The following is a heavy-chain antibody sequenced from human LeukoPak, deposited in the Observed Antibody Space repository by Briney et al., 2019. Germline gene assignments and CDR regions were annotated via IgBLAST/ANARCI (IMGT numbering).Heavy chain of an antibody. CDR1: GFTFSGSA. D-gene: IGHD6-6*01. CDR3: TTTIAARFWGDHHFDY. V-gene: IGHV3-73*01. CDR2: IRSKANSYAT. J-gene: IGHJ4*02. Sequence: QPGGSLRLSCAASGFTFSGSAMHWVRQASGKGLEWVGRIRSKANSYATAYAASVKGRFTISRDDSKNTAYLQMNSQKTEDTAVYYCTTTIAARFWGDHHFDYWGQGTLVTVSS.